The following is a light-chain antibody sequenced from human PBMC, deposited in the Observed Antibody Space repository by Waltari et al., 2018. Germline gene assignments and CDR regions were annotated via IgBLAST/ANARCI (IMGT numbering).Light chain of an antibody. Sequence: IQLTQSPSFLSASVGDRVTIACRASQGISSHLAWYQQKPGNAPKLLIYPASTLQSGVPSRFGGSGSGTEFTLTISSLQPEDFATYYCQQVIFYPLTFGGGTKVDIK. CDR3: QQVIFYPLT. CDR2: PAS. CDR1: QGISSH. J-gene: IGKJ4*01. V-gene: IGKV1-9*01.